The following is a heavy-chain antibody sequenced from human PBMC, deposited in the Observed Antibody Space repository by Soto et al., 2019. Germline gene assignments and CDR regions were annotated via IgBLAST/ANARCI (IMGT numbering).Heavy chain of an antibody. V-gene: IGHV4-4*02. CDR3: AREVNSSPARGPNWFDP. CDR1: GDSINNSHW. D-gene: IGHD6-13*01. CDR2: TYHSGTT. Sequence: QVQLQESGPGLVQPSGTLSLTCAVSGDSINNSHWWSWVRQTPGKGLEWIGETYHSGTTNYNPSLKTRATISIDKSKNQFSLKMHSVTAADTAVYYCAREVNSSPARGPNWFDPWGQVTLVTVSS. J-gene: IGHJ5*02.